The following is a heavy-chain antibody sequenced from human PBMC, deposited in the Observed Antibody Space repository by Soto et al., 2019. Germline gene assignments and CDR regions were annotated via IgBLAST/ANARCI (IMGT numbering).Heavy chain of an antibody. Sequence: SETLSLTCAVSGGSISSGGYSWSWIRQPPGKGLEWIGYIYHSGSTYYNPSLKSRVTISVDTSKNQFSLKLSSVTAADTAVYYCATLLSPGGPFDYWGQGTLVTVSS. CDR1: GGSISSGGYS. V-gene: IGHV4-30-2*05. J-gene: IGHJ4*02. D-gene: IGHD3-10*01. CDR2: IYHSGST. CDR3: ATLLSPGGPFDY.